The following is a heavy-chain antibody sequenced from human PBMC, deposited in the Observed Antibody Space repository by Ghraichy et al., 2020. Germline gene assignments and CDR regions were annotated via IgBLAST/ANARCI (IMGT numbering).Heavy chain of an antibody. V-gene: IGHV3-73*01. CDR1: GFTFSGSA. CDR2: IRSKANSYAT. CDR3: TRHGSSPTYYYDHSGPTPFDD. Sequence: GGSLRLSCAASGFTFSGSAMDWVRQASGKGLEWVGRIRSKANSYATEYAESVKGRFTISRDDSKNTAFLQMNSLKTEDTAVYYCTRHGSSPTYYYDHSGPTPFDDWGQGNLVTVSS. J-gene: IGHJ4*02. D-gene: IGHD3-22*01.